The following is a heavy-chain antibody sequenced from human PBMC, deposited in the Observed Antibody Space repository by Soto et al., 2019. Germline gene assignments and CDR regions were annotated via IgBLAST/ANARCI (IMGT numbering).Heavy chain of an antibody. CDR2: IYYSGST. CDR1: GGNISSYC. D-gene: IGHD3-16*02. J-gene: IGHJ3*02. Sequence: SETLSLTCAVSGGNISSYCWSWIRQPTGKGLEWIGYIYYSGSTNYNPSLKSRVTISVDTSKNQFSLKLSSVTAADTAVYYCATDTLRGYYDYIWGSYRSNAFDIWGQGTMVTVSS. CDR3: ATDTLRGYYDYIWGSYRSNAFDI. V-gene: IGHV4-59*01.